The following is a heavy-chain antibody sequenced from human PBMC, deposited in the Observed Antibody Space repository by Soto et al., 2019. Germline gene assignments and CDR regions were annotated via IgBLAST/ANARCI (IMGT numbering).Heavy chain of an antibody. Sequence: QLQLQESGSGLVEPSQTLSLTCAVSGGSISSGGYSWSWLRQPPGKGLEWIGYMYHSGNTYYNPSLKSRVTISVDRSKNQFSLKLSSVTAADTAVYYCARGQVVADQHWGQGTLVTVSS. D-gene: IGHD2-15*01. CDR3: ARGQVVADQH. J-gene: IGHJ4*02. CDR2: MYHSGNT. CDR1: GGSISSGGYS. V-gene: IGHV4-30-2*01.